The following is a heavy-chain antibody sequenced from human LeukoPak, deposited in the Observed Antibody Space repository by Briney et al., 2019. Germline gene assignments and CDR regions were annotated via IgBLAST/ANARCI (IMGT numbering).Heavy chain of an antibody. CDR1: GYTFTSYY. D-gene: IGHD2-21*01. CDR2: INTKSADT. CDR3: ARALPVAAIGGIDY. J-gene: IGHJ4*02. V-gene: IGHV1-2*02. Sequence: ASVKVSCKASGYTFTSYYMHWVRQAPGQGLEWLGWINTKSADTNYAQRFQGRVTMTRDTSMSTAYMELYSLRSDDTAVYYCARALPVAAIGGIDYWGQGSLVTVSS.